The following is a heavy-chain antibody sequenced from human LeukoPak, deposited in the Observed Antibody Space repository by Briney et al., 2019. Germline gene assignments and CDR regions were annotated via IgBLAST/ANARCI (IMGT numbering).Heavy chain of an antibody. V-gene: IGHV4-61*01. CDR2: IYYSGST. Sequence: SETLSLTCTVSGGSISSSSYYWGWIRQPPGKGLEWIGYIYYSGSTNYNPSLKSRVTISVDTSKNQFSLKLSSVTAADTAVYYCARDWKKMSDYYDSREDAFDIWGQGTMVTVSS. J-gene: IGHJ3*02. CDR1: GGSISSSSYY. D-gene: IGHD3-22*01. CDR3: ARDWKKMSDYYDSREDAFDI.